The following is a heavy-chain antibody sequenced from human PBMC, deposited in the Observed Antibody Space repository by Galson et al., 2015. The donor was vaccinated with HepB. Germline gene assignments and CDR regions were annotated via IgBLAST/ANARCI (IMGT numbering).Heavy chain of an antibody. CDR3: VKDSREKKLLLATTVTTRYRYYGMDV. J-gene: IGHJ6*02. CDR2: ISSNGGST. CDR1: GFTFSSYA. V-gene: IGHV3-64D*06. D-gene: IGHD4-17*01. Sequence: SLRLSCAASGFTFSSYAIHWVRQAPGKGLEYVSAISSNGGSTYYADSVKGRFTISRDNSKNTLYLQMSSLRAEDTAVYYCVKDSREKKLLLATTVTTRYRYYGMDVWGQGTTVTVSS.